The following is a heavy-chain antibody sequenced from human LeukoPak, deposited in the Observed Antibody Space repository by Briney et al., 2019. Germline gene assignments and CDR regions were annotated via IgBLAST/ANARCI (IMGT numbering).Heavy chain of an antibody. CDR2: INHSGST. J-gene: IGHJ6*03. V-gene: IGHV4-34*01. D-gene: IGHD3-10*01. Sequence: SETLSLTCAVYGGSFSDYYWSWIRQPPGKGLEWIGEINHSGSTNYNPSLKSRVTISVDTSKNQFSLKLSSVTAADTAVYYCARGRSSMVRGYYYYYMDVWGKGTTVTISS. CDR1: GGSFSDYY. CDR3: ARGRSSMVRGYYYYYMDV.